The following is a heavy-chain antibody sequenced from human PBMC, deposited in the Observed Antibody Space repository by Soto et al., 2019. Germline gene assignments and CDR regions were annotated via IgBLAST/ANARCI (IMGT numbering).Heavy chain of an antibody. CDR1: GGTFSSYT. J-gene: IGHJ5*02. Sequence: QLQLVQSGAEVKKPGSSVKVSCKASGGTFSSYTISWVRQAPGQGLEWMGRIIPILGIANYAQKFQGRVTITADKSTSTAYMELSSLRSEDTAVYYCARDSDYGDNWFDPWGQGTLVTVSS. CDR3: ARDSDYGDNWFDP. CDR2: IIPILGIA. D-gene: IGHD4-17*01. V-gene: IGHV1-69*08.